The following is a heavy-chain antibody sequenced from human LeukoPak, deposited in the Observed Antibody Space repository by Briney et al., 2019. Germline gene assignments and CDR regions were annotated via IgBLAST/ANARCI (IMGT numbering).Heavy chain of an antibody. CDR1: GYTFTGYY. D-gene: IGHD3-3*01. V-gene: IGHV1-2*06. Sequence: ASVKVSCKASGYTFTGYYMHWVRQAPGQGLEWMGRINPNSGETIYAERLQGRVTMTRDTSISTAYMELTSLRSDDTAVYYCARDLVGGIWSAGFWGQGSLVTVSS. J-gene: IGHJ4*02. CDR3: ARDLVGGIWSAGF. CDR2: INPNSGET.